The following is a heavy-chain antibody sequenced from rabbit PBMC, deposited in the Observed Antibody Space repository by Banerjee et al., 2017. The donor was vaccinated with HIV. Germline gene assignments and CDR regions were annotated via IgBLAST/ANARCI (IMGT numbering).Heavy chain of an antibody. J-gene: IGHJ3*01. D-gene: IGHD1-1*01. CDR3: ARDASGVDYRTNL. V-gene: IGHV1S45*01. Sequence: QEQLKESGGGLVQPGGSLKLSCKASGFDFSSYYMSWVRQAPGKGLEWIGYIDPVFGSTYYASWVNGRFTISKTSSTTVTLQMTSLTAADTATYFCARDASGVDYRTNLWGQGT. CDR2: IDPVFGST. CDR1: GFDFSSYYM.